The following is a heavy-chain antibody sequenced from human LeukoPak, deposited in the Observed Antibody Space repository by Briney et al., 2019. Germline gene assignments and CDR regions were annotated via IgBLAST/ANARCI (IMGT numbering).Heavy chain of an antibody. CDR1: GIHPIAYA. CDR2: ISGSGDGT. J-gene: IGHJ4*02. CDR3: AKDSHFDY. V-gene: IGHV3-23*01. Sequence: GFLRLSCVGSGIHPIAYALNWARQAPGKGLEWVSGISGSGDGTYYADSVKGRFTISRDNSKNTLYLQMNSLRAEDTAVYYCAKDSHFDYWGQGALVTVSS.